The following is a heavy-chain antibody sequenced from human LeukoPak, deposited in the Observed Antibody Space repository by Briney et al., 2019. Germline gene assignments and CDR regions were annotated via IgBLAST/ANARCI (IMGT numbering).Heavy chain of an antibody. Sequence: SETLSLTCTVSGGSISSDYWSWIRQPPGKGLEWIGYIYYSGSTNYNPSLKSRVTISVDTSKNQFSLKLSSVTAADTAVYYCARSTQYYYDSSGRSLGIVDLWGRGTLVTVSS. D-gene: IGHD3-22*01. CDR1: GGSISSDY. J-gene: IGHJ2*01. V-gene: IGHV4-59*01. CDR3: ARSTQYYYDSSGRSLGIVDL. CDR2: IYYSGST.